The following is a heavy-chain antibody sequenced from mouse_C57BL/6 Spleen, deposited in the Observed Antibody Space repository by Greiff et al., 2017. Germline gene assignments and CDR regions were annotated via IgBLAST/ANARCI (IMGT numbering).Heavy chain of an antibody. CDR2: IWRGGST. D-gene: IGHD4-1*02. Sequence: VQVVESGPGLVQPSQRLSITCTVSGFSLTSYGVHWVRQSPGKGLEWLGVIWRGGSTDYNAAFMSRLSITKDNSKSQVFFKMNSLQADDTAIYYCAKKGQLGRDYAMDYWGQGTSVTVSS. CDR3: AKKGQLGRDYAMDY. V-gene: IGHV2-5*01. CDR1: GFSLTSYG. J-gene: IGHJ4*01.